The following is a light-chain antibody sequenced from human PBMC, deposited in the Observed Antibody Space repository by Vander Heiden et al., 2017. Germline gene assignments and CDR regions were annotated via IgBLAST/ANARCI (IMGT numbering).Light chain of an antibody. Sequence: EIEMTQSPATLSVSPGGRATLSCRASQSVSSNLAWYQQRPGQAPRYLIYSASTRATGIPARFSGSGSGTEFTLTISSLQSEDFAVYYCQQYHNWPRTFGQGTKVEIK. CDR2: SAS. CDR3: QQYHNWPRT. J-gene: IGKJ1*01. V-gene: IGKV3-15*01. CDR1: QSVSSN.